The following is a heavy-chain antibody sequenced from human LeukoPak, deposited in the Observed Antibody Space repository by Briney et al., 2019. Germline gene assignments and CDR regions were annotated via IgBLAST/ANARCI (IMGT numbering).Heavy chain of an antibody. J-gene: IGHJ4*02. V-gene: IGHV3-21*01. D-gene: IGHD2-2*01. Sequence: GRTLRLSCAASGFTFSSYSMNWVRQARGKAREEGSAMSISSRYIYYADSAKSRFTISRANAKNSLFLQMTSMRAEDTAVYSCARDRRGTSCWIFDYWGQGPRTTVSS. CDR1: GFTFSSYS. CDR3: ARDRRGTSCWIFDY. CDR2: MSISSRYI.